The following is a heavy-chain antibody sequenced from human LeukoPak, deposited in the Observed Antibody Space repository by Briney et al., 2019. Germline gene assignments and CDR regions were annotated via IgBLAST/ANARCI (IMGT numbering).Heavy chain of an antibody. Sequence: ASVKVSCMASGYTFTDYYMHWVRQAPGQGLEWMGWLNPNSGDTNYAQKFQGRVSMTRDTSISTAYMDLSDLRSDDTAVYYCARGRNREMTTMSGGSDYWGQGTLVTVSS. D-gene: IGHD5-24*01. CDR3: ARGRNREMTTMSGGSDY. J-gene: IGHJ4*02. CDR2: LNPNSGDT. CDR1: GYTFTDYY. V-gene: IGHV1-2*02.